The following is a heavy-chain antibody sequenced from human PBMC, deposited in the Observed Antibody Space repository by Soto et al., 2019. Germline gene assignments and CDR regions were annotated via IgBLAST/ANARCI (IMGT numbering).Heavy chain of an antibody. CDR1: GDSVSSNSAA. Sequence: PSQTLSLTCAISGDSVSSNSAAWNWIRQSPSRGLECLGRTYYRSKWYNDYAVSVKSRITINPVTSKNQFSLQLNSVTPEDTAVYYCARASPPSYDFWSGYYLFDYWGQGTLVTVSS. D-gene: IGHD3-3*01. J-gene: IGHJ4*02. CDR2: TYYRSKWYN. CDR3: ARASPPSYDFWSGYYLFDY. V-gene: IGHV6-1*01.